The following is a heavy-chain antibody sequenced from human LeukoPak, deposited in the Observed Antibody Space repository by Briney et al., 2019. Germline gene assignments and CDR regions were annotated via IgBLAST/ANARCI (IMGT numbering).Heavy chain of an antibody. Sequence: PGESLRLSCAASGFTFSTHSMNWVRQAPGKGLEWVSSISTSSIYMYYADSVKGRFTISRDNARNSLYLQMNSLRVEDTALYYCAKDSGDYVAYWGQGTLVTVSS. V-gene: IGHV3-21*01. D-gene: IGHD2-15*01. CDR2: ISTSSIYM. CDR1: GFTFSTHS. CDR3: AKDSGDYVAY. J-gene: IGHJ4*02.